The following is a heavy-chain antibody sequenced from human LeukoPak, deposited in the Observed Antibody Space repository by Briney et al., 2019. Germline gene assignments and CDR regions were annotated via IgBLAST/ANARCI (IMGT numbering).Heavy chain of an antibody. Sequence: GGSLRLSCAASGFTFSSYSMNWVRQAPGKGLEWVSYISSSSSTIYYADSVKGRFTISRDNAKNSLYLQMNSLRAEDTAVYYCASPALSGGFDYWGQGALVTVSS. J-gene: IGHJ4*02. D-gene: IGHD7-27*01. CDR2: ISSSSSTI. V-gene: IGHV3-48*04. CDR3: ASPALSGGFDY. CDR1: GFTFSSYS.